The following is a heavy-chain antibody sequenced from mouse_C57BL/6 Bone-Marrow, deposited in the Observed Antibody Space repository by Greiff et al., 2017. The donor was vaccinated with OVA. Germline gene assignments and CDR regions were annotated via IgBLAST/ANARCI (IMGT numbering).Heavy chain of an antibody. J-gene: IGHJ1*03. V-gene: IGHV1-36*01. Sequence: EVQLQQSGPVLVKPGPSVKISCKASGFTFTDYYMHWVKQSHGKSLEWIGLVYPYNGGTSYNQKFKGKATLTVDTSSSTAYMELNSLTSEDSAVYYCARRGFYGSSPHWYFDVWGTGTTVTVSS. CDR1: GFTFTDYY. CDR3: ARRGFYGSSPHWYFDV. CDR2: VYPYNGGT. D-gene: IGHD1-1*01.